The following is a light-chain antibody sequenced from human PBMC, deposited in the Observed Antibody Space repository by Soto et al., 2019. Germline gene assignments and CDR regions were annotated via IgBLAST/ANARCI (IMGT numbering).Light chain of an antibody. CDR2: AAS. V-gene: IGKV1-39*01. J-gene: IGKJ2*01. CDR3: QQSYSTPYT. Sequence: DIQMTQSPSSLSASVGDRVTITCRASQSISSYLNWYQQKPGKAPELLIYAASSLQSGVPSRFSGSGFGTDCALTISSLQPEDFASYYCQQSYSTPYTFGQGTKLEIK. CDR1: QSISSY.